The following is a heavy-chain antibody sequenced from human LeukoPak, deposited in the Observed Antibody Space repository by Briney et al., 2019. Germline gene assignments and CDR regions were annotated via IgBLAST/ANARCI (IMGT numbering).Heavy chain of an antibody. CDR2: INPNSGGT. Sequence: ASVKVSCKASGYTFTGYCMHWVRQAPGQGLEWMGWINPNSGGTNYAQKFQGRVTMTRDTSISTAYMELSRLRSDDTAVYYCARDFQGDMIADYGMDVWGQGTTVTVSS. V-gene: IGHV1-2*02. D-gene: IGHD3-22*01. CDR3: ARDFQGDMIADYGMDV. J-gene: IGHJ6*02. CDR1: GYTFTGYC.